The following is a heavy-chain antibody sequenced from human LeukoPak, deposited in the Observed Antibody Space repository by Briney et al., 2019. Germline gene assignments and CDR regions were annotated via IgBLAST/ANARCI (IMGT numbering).Heavy chain of an antibody. V-gene: IGHV1-69*13. CDR3: ARRTLGYCSSTSCQLLYYYYYMDV. D-gene: IGHD2-2*03. CDR2: IIPIFGTA. CDR1: GGTFSSYA. J-gene: IGHJ6*03. Sequence: ASVKVSCKASGGTFSSYAISWVRQAPGQGLEWMGGIIPIFGTANYAQKFQGRVTITADESTSTAYMELSSLRSEDTAVYYCARRTLGYCSSTSCQLLYYYYYMDVWGKGTTVTVSS.